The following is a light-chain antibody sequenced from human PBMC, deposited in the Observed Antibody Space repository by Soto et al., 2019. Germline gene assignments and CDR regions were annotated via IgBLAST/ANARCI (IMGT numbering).Light chain of an antibody. Sequence: DIQMTQSPSTLSASVGDRVTITCRASQSFSTWLAWYQQKPGKAPKLLIYKASRLEGGVPSRFSGSGSGTEFTLTISCLQPDDFATYYCQQYNSYPWTFGQGTKVEIK. J-gene: IGKJ1*01. CDR2: KAS. CDR1: QSFSTW. CDR3: QQYNSYPWT. V-gene: IGKV1-5*03.